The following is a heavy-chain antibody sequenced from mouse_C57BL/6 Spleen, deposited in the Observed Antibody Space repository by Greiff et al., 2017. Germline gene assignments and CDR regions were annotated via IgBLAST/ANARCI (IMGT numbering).Heavy chain of an antibody. V-gene: IGHV1-64*01. CDR1: GYTFTSYW. CDR2: IHPNSGST. D-gene: IGHD1-1*01. Sequence: QVQLQQPGAELVKPGASVKLSCKASGYTFTSYWMHWVKQRPGQGLEWIGMIHPNSGSTNYNEKFKSKATLTVDKSSSTAYMQHSSLTSEDSAVYDCARVYGSSGRGGYFDYWGEGTDLTVSS. J-gene: IGHJ2*01. CDR3: ARVYGSSGRGGYFDY.